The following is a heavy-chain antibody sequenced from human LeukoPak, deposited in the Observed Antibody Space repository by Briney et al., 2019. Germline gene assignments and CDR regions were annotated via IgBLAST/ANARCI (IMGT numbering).Heavy chain of an antibody. CDR1: GFTFSSYW. Sequence: GGSLRLSCAASGFTFSSYWMSWVRQAPGKGLEWVANIKQDGSEKYYVDSVKGRFTISRDNAKNSLYLQMNSLRAEDTAVYYCARVYHGIVGAADAFDIWGQGTMVTVSS. D-gene: IGHD1-26*01. CDR3: ARVYHGIVGAADAFDI. V-gene: IGHV3-7*01. CDR2: IKQDGSEK. J-gene: IGHJ3*02.